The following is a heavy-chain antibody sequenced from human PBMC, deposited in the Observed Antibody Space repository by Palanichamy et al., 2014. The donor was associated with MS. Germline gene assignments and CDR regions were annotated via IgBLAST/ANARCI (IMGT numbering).Heavy chain of an antibody. Sequence: QVQLVQSGAEVKKPWASVKVSCKASGYTFKNYAIHWVRQAPGQRLEWMGWINAGDGNTEFSRKLQGRVTFTRDTSASTAYMELSGLTSEDTAVYYCARGKYFGVVLKSYFDYWGQGSLVTVSS. J-gene: IGHJ4*02. D-gene: IGHD3-3*01. CDR3: ARGKYFGVVLKSYFDY. CDR1: GYTFKNYA. CDR2: INAGDGNT. V-gene: IGHV1-3*01.